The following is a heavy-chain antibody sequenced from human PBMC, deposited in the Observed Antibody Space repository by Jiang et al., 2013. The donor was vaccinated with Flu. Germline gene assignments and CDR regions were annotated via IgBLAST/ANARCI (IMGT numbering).Heavy chain of an antibody. J-gene: IGHJ6*02. D-gene: IGHD3-3*01. Sequence: APGQGLEWMGWISAYNGNTNYAQKFQGRVTMTEDTSTDTAYMELSSLRSEDTVVYYCATVGFTIPYYGMDVWGQGTTVTVSS. CDR2: ISAYNGNT. CDR3: ATVGFTIPYYGMDV. V-gene: IGHV1-18*01.